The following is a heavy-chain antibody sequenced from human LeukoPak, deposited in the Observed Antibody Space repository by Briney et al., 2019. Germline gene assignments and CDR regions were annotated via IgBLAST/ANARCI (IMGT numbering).Heavy chain of an antibody. CDR3: ARAYNSGWSLPFDP. CDR2: ISYDGGNK. CDR1: GFTFDSHT. J-gene: IGHJ5*02. Sequence: GGSLRLSCAASGFTFDSHTMHWVRQAPGKGLEWVAVISYDGGNKYYADSVKGRFTISRDNSKNTLYLQMNSLRVDDTAVYYCARAYNSGWSLPFDPWGQGTLVTVSS. V-gene: IGHV3-30-3*01. D-gene: IGHD6-19*01.